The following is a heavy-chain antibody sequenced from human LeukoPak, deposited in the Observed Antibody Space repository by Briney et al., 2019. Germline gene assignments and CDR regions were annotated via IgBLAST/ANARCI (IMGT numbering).Heavy chain of an antibody. Sequence: GGSLRLSCAASGFTFSNYWMHWVRQAPGKGLVWVSRINSDGSSTSYADSVKGRFTISRDNAKNTLSLQMNNLRAEDTAVYYCARDYDFWSGFFDYWGQGTLVTASS. V-gene: IGHV3-74*01. CDR2: INSDGSST. CDR1: GFTFSNYW. CDR3: ARDYDFWSGFFDY. D-gene: IGHD3-3*01. J-gene: IGHJ4*02.